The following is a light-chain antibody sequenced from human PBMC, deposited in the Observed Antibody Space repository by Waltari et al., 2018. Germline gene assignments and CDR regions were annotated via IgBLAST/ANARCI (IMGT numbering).Light chain of an antibody. J-gene: IGLJ1*01. V-gene: IGLV2-23*03. CDR3: CSYAGSSTFHYV. CDR1: SSDVGSYNI. Sequence: QSALTLPASVSGSPGQSITSPCTGTSSDVGSYNIVYWSHQHPGKAPKLMIYEGSKRPSGVSTRFSGSKSGNTASLTISGLQAEDEADYYCCSYAGSSTFHYVFGTGTKVTVL. CDR2: EGS.